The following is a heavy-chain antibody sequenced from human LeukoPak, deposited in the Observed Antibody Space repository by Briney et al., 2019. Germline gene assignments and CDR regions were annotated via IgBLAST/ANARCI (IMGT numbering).Heavy chain of an antibody. CDR1: GGSISSGDYY. J-gene: IGHJ4*02. V-gene: IGHV4-30-4*01. D-gene: IGHD3-16*02. CDR2: IYYSGST. CDR3: ARAPGGVWGSYRSREEPFDY. Sequence: KPSETLSLTCTVSGGSISSGDYYWSWIRQPPGKGLEWIGYIYYSGSTYYNPSLKSRVTISVDTSKNQFSLKLSSVTAADTAVYYCARAPGGVWGSYRSREEPFDYWGQGTLVTVSS.